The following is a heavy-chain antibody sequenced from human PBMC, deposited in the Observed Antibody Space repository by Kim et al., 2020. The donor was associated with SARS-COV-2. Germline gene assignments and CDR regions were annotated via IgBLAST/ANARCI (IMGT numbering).Heavy chain of an antibody. V-gene: IGHV3-33*05. D-gene: IGHD3-22*01. J-gene: IGHJ3*02. CDR3: ARDRDYHDSSGLDAFDI. CDR2: MSYDGRNK. CDR1: GFTFSSYG. Sequence: GGSLRLSCAASGFTFSSYGMHWVRQAPGKGLEWVAIMSYDGRNKYYADSVKGRFTISRDNSKNTLNLQMNSLRAEDTAVYYCARDRDYHDSSGLDAFDIWGQGTLVTVSS.